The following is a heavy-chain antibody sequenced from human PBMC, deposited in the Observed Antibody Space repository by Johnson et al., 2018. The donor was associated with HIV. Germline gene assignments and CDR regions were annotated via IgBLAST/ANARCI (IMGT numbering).Heavy chain of an antibody. CDR1: GFTFSSYG. D-gene: IGHD6-19*01. CDR3: ASRWRGSGWNGAFDI. Sequence: EVQVVESGGGVVQPGGSLRLSCAASGFTFSSYGMHWVRKAPGKGLEWVANIKQDGSEKYYVDSVKGRFTISRDNAKNSRYLQMNSLRAEDTAVYYCASRWRGSGWNGAFDIWGQGTMVTVSS. CDR2: IKQDGSEK. J-gene: IGHJ3*02. V-gene: IGHV3-7*01.